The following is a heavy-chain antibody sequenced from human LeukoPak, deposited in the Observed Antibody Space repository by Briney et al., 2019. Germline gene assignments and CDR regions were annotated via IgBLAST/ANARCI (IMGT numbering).Heavy chain of an antibody. CDR1: GSTFSSYA. D-gene: IGHD3-10*01. CDR2: ISYDGSNK. J-gene: IGHJ4*02. Sequence: GGSLRLSCAASGSTFSSYAMHWVRQAPGKGLEWVAVISYDGSNKYYADSVKGRFTISRDNSKNTLYLQMNSLRAEDTAVYYCARDRKGIIRYYFDYWGQGTLVTVSS. CDR3: ARDRKGIIRYYFDY. V-gene: IGHV3-30-3*01.